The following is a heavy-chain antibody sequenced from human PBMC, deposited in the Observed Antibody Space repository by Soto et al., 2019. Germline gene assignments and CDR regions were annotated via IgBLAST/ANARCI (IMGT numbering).Heavy chain of an antibody. CDR2: IVAGSGNT. J-gene: IGHJ6*02. Sequence: SVKVSCKASGFTLSSSAVQWVRQARGQRLEWIGWIVAGSGNTHYAQRFQERVTITRDMSTSTAYLELSSLRSEDTAVYYCASAYYYDSSGYYHYYYYGMDVWGQGTTVTVSS. CDR3: ASAYYYDSSGYYHYYYYGMDV. V-gene: IGHV1-58*01. CDR1: GFTLSSSA. D-gene: IGHD3-22*01.